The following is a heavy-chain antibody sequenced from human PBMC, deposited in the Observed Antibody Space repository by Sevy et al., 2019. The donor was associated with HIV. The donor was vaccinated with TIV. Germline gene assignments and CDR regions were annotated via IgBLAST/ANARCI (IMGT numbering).Heavy chain of an antibody. D-gene: IGHD2-8*02. J-gene: IGHJ6*02. V-gene: IGHV3-15*01. Sequence: GGSLRLSCVASGFTFSYAWMSWVRQAPGKGLEWVGRIMSKSDGGTTDYAAPVKGRFTISREDSKNTLYLQMNSLKIADTAVYYCSTDPIIVLLVTDGMDVWGQGTTVTVSS. CDR2: IMSKSDGGTT. CDR1: GFTFSYAW. CDR3: STDPIIVLLVTDGMDV.